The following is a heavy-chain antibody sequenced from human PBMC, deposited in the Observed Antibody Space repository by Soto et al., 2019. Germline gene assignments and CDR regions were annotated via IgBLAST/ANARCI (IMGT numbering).Heavy chain of an antibody. V-gene: IGHV4-59*01. J-gene: IGHJ4*02. D-gene: IGHD2-15*01. CDR2: LYYSGNT. Sequence: LSLTCTVSGGSISPFYWSWVRQPPGKGLEWIGYLYYSGNTNYNPSLKSRVTISVDASKNQVSLRLTSVTAADTAVYYCARVGGVAARTFDYWGQGTVVTVPQ. CDR1: GGSISPFY. CDR3: ARVGGVAARTFDY.